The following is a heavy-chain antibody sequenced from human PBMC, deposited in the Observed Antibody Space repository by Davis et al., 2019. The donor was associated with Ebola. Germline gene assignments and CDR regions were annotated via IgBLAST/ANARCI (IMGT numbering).Heavy chain of an antibody. V-gene: IGHV3-21*01. CDR3: ATSSWRYYYYGMDV. D-gene: IGHD6-13*01. CDR2: ISSSSSYI. CDR1: GFTFSSYS. Sequence: GESLKISCAASGFTFSSYSMNWVRQAPGKGLEWVSSISSSSSYIYYADSVKGRFTISRDNAKNSLYLQMNSLRAEDTAVYYCATSSWRYYYYGMDVWGQGTTVTVSS. J-gene: IGHJ6*02.